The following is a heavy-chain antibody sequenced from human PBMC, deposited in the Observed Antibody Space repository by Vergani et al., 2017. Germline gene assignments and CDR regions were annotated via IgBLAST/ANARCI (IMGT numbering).Heavy chain of an antibody. V-gene: IGHV3-48*01. J-gene: IGHJ6*02. D-gene: IGHD5-18*01. Sequence: EVQLVESGGGLVQPGGSLRLSCAASGFTFSSYSMNWVRQAPGKGLEWVSYISSSSSTIYYADSVKGRFTISRDNAKNSLYLQMNSLRAEDTAVYYCAREGWIQLWLVYYYYGMDVWGQGTTVTVSS. CDR3: AREGWIQLWLVYYYYGMDV. CDR2: ISSSSSTI. CDR1: GFTFSSYS.